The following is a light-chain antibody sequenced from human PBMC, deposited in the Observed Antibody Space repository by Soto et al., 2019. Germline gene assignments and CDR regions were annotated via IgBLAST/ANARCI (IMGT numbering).Light chain of an antibody. CDR1: QSVTSSC. J-gene: IGKJ4*01. Sequence: EIVLTQSPGTLSLSPGERATLSCRASQSVTSSCLAWYQQKPGQAPRLLIFGASSRATGIPDRFGGSGSGTDFTLTISRLEPEDFAVYYCQQCGTSRLTFGGGAKVEIK. CDR2: GAS. CDR3: QQCGTSRLT. V-gene: IGKV3-20*01.